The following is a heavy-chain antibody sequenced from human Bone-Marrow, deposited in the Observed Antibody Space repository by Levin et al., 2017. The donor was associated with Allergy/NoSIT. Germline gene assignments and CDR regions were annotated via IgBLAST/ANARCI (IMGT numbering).Heavy chain of an antibody. D-gene: IGHD6-19*01. CDR2: ISWNSGSI. V-gene: IGHV3-9*01. CDR1: GFTFDDYA. J-gene: IGHJ4*02. Sequence: LSLTCAASGFTFDDYAMHWVRQAPGKGLEWVSGISWNSGSIGYADSVKGRFTISRDNAKNSLYLQMNSLRAEDTALYYCAKETAVAGTYWGQGTLVTVSS. CDR3: AKETAVAGTY.